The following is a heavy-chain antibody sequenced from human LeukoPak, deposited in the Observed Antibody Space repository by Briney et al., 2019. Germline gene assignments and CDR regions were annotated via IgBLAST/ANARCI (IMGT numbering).Heavy chain of an antibody. V-gene: IGHV4-38-2*02. CDR3: ARGAMIVGEFDY. CDR1: GYSISSGYY. Sequence: PSETLSLTCTVSGYSISSGYYWGWIRQPPGEGLEWIGSIYHSGSTYYNPSLKSRVTISVDTSKNQFSLKLSSVTAADTAVYYCARGAMIVGEFDYWGQGTLVTVSS. D-gene: IGHD3-22*01. J-gene: IGHJ4*02. CDR2: IYHSGST.